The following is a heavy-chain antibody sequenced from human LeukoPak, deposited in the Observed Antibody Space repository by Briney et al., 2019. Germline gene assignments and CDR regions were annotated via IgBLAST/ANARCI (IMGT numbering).Heavy chain of an antibody. CDR2: IWYDGSNK. D-gene: IGHD6-13*01. CDR3: AKDSAIAAAQAY. CDR1: GFTFSSYG. V-gene: IGHV3-33*06. J-gene: IGHJ4*02. Sequence: GGSLRLSCAASGFTFSSYGMHWVRQAPGKGLEWVAVIWYDGSNKYYADSVKGRFTISRDNSKNTLYLQMNSLRAEDTAVYYCAKDSAIAAAQAYWGQGPLVTVSS.